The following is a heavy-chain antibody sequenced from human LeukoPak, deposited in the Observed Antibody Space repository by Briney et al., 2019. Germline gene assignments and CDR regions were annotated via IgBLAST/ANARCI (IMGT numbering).Heavy chain of an antibody. J-gene: IGHJ5*02. CDR2: ISAYNGNT. CDR3: ARAATFFGVAPPLNWFDP. CDR1: GYTFTSYG. D-gene: IGHD3-3*01. Sequence: GASVKVSCKASGYTFTSYGISWVRQAPGQGLEWMGWISAYNGNTNYAQKLQGRVTMTTDTSTSTAYMELRSLRSDDTAVYSCARAATFFGVAPPLNWFDPWGQGTLVTVSS. V-gene: IGHV1-18*01.